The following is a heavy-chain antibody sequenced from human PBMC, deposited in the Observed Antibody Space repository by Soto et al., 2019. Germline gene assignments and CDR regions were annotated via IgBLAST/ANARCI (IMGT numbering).Heavy chain of an antibody. J-gene: IGHJ4*02. CDR3: ARDRSDNWLAFDY. D-gene: IGHD1-20*01. CDR1: VFTFSRYA. CDR2: ISYDGSNK. V-gene: IGHV3-30-3*01. Sequence: QPRWSLRLSCAASVFTFSRYAMHWFRQAPGKGLEWVAVISYDGSNKYYADSVEGRFTISRDNSKNTLYLQMNSLRAEDTAVYYCARDRSDNWLAFDYWGQGTLVTVSS.